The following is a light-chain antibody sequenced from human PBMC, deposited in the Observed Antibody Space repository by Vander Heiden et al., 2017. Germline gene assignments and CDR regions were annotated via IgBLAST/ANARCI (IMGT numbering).Light chain of an antibody. J-gene: IGLJ2*01. CDR3: QVWDSSSNRVV. Sequence: SYVPTPPLSVSVAPGPTARFTCGGNNIGSKGVHWYQQEPGQAPMLVVYDDSDRPSGIPRRFSGSKSGNTATLTISRVEAGDEADYYCQVWDSSSNRVVFGGGTKLTVL. CDR2: DDS. CDR1: NIGSKG. V-gene: IGLV3-21*02.